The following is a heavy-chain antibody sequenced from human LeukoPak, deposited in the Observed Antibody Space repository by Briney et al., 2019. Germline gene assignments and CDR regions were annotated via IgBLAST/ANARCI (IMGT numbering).Heavy chain of an antibody. V-gene: IGHV4-59*08. D-gene: IGHD3-22*01. CDR1: GGSISSYY. J-gene: IGHJ1*01. Sequence: SETLSLTCTVSGGSISSYYWSWIRQPPGKGLKWIGYIYYSGSTNYNPSLKSRVTISVDTSKNQFSLKLSSVTAADTAVYYCARGVSYYDSSGYYNEYFQHWGQGTLVTVSS. CDR3: ARGVSYYDSSGYYNEYFQH. CDR2: IYYSGST.